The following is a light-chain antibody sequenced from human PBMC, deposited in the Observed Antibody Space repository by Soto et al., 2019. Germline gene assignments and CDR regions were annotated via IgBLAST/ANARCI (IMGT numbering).Light chain of an antibody. V-gene: IGKV1-39*01. CDR3: QPLYYSPHP. CDR2: GAS. CDR1: HTIATS. J-gene: IGKJ3*01. Sequence: IQMNQAPYSLSASVGDGVTLTFRASHTIATSLTWYQQNPVPVPEVLIYGASLLHVGVPSRFTGSGSGTQFDLTINNFQPEHFAIYYCQPLYYSPHPFCYGT.